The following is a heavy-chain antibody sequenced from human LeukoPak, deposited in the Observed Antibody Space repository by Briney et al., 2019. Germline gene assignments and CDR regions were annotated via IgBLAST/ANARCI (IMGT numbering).Heavy chain of an antibody. D-gene: IGHD6-13*01. CDR2: IWYDGSNK. J-gene: IGHJ4*02. CDR3: AREDRYSSSWYYFDY. Sequence: GGSLGLSCAASGFTFSSYGMHWVRQAPGKGLEWVAVIWYDGSNKYYADSVKGRFTISRDKSKNTLYLQMNSLRAEDTAVYYCAREDRYSSSWYYFDYWGQGTLVTVSS. V-gene: IGHV3-33*01. CDR1: GFTFSSYG.